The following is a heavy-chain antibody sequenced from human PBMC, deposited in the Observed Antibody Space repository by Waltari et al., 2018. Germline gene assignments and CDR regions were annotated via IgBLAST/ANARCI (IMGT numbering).Heavy chain of an antibody. CDR1: GFTFSGYG. CDR2: INSGSGDR. CDR3: ARHRDGYNFDY. Sequence: EVQLVESGGDLVQPGGSLRLSCSASGFTFSGYGMTCVRQAPGKGLEWVSYINSGSGDRYYADSVKGRFTISRDNAKNSLYLQMDSLRAEDTAVYYCARHRDGYNFDYWGQGSLVTVSS. J-gene: IGHJ4*02. D-gene: IGHD5-12*01. V-gene: IGHV3-48*04.